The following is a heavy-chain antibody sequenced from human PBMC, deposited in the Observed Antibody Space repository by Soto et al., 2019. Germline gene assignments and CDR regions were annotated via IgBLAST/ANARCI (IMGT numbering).Heavy chain of an antibody. CDR3: TTDRSQTTYYYDSSGSRDY. J-gene: IGHJ4*02. V-gene: IGHV3-15*01. CDR1: GFTFSNAW. D-gene: IGHD3-22*01. CDR2: IKSKTDGGTT. Sequence: GGSLRLSCAASGFTFSNAWMSWVRQAPGKGLEWVGRIKSKTDGGTTDYAAPVKGRFTISRDDSKNTLYLQMNSLKTEETAVYYFTTDRSQTTYYYDSSGSRDYWGQGTLVTVSS.